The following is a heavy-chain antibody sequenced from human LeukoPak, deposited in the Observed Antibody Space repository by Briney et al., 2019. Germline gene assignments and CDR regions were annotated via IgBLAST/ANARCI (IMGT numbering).Heavy chain of an antibody. CDR2: IRGNGVTT. CDR1: GFTFSSYG. CDR3: AKDDAWGRYQD. Sequence: GGSLRLSCAASGFTFSSYGMNWVRQAPGRGLEWVSGIRGNGVTTYYADSVKGRFTISRDNSKNTLYLQMSSLGAEDTAVYFCAKDDAWGRYQDWGQGTLVTVSS. J-gene: IGHJ1*01. D-gene: IGHD3-16*01. V-gene: IGHV3-23*01.